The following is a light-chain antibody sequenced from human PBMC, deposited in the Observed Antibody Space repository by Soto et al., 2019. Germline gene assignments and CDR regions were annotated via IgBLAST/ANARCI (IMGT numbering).Light chain of an antibody. CDR1: QDISNY. CDR2: DAS. V-gene: IGKV1-33*01. Sequence: DIQMTQSPSSLSASVGDRVTITCQASQDISNYLNWYQQKPGKAPKLLIYDASNLETGIPSRFSGSGSGTDFTFTISNLQPEDIATYYCQQYDNLPRWTFGQGTKVEIK. CDR3: QQYDNLPRWT. J-gene: IGKJ1*01.